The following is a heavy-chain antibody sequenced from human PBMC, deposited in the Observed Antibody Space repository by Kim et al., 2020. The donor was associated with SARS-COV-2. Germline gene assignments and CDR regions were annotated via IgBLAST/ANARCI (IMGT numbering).Heavy chain of an antibody. CDR3: ARTRGCSGTRCDVDF. V-gene: IGHV3-23*01. CDR1: GFTFSTYA. D-gene: IGHD2-2*01. Sequence: GGSLRLSCAASGFTFSTYAMSWVRQAPGKGLEWVSGISGSGGSTYYADSVRGRFTISRDNSKNTLFLQMSSLTAYDTAVYYCARTRGCSGTRCDVDFWG. CDR2: ISGSGGST. J-gene: IGHJ4*01.